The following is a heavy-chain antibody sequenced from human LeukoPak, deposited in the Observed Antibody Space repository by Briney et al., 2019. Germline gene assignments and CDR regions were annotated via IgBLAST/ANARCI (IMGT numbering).Heavy chain of an antibody. J-gene: IGHJ4*02. V-gene: IGHV3-30*01. Sequence: GGSLRLSCAASGFTFSSYAMHWVRQAPGKGLEWVAVISYDGSNKYYADSVKGRFTISRDNSKNTLYLQMNSLRAEDTAVYYCARDSAQRWLQLLGIDYWGQGTLVTVSS. CDR3: ARDSAQRWLQLLGIDY. D-gene: IGHD5-24*01. CDR1: GFTFSSYA. CDR2: ISYDGSNK.